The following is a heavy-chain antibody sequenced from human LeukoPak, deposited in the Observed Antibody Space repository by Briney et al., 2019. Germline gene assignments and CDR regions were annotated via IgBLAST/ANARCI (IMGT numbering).Heavy chain of an antibody. V-gene: IGHV4-59*01. Sequence: SETLSLTCAVSGGSISSYYWSWIRQPPGKGLEWIGYIYYSGSTNYNPSLKSRVTISVDTSENQFSLKLSSVTAADTAVYYCARDPYGSGSYPYWGQGTLVTVSS. D-gene: IGHD3-10*01. CDR1: GGSISSYY. J-gene: IGHJ4*02. CDR3: ARDPYGSGSYPY. CDR2: IYYSGST.